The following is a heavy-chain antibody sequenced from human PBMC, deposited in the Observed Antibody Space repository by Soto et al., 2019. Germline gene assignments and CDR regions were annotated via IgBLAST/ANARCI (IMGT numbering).Heavy chain of an antibody. D-gene: IGHD1-26*01. J-gene: IGHJ5*02. CDR1: GGTFSSYP. Sequence: QVQLVQSGAEVKKPGSSVKVACTASGGTFSSYPITWVRQSPGLGLEWMGRFIPILGIANYAQKFQGRVTLNADKSTSTAYMELSSLTSEDTPVYYCARRAGAEDLLGQGTLVTVSS. CDR2: FIPILGIA. V-gene: IGHV1-69*02. CDR3: ARRAGAEDL.